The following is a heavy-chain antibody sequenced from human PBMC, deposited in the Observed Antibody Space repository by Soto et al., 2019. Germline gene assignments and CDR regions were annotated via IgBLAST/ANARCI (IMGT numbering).Heavy chain of an antibody. J-gene: IGHJ6*03. CDR1: GGSISSYY. CDR2: IYYSGST. D-gene: IGHD2-15*01. Sequence: PSETLSLTCTVSGGSISSYYWSWIRQPPGKGLEWIGYIYYSGSTNYNPSLKSRVTISVDTSKNQFSLKLSSVTAADTAVYYCARHAVDCSGGSCCSENYYYYYMDVWGKATTVTVSS. V-gene: IGHV4-59*08. CDR3: ARHAVDCSGGSCCSENYYYYYMDV.